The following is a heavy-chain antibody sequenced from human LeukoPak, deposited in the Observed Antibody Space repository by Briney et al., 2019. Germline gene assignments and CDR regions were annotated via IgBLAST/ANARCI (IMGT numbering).Heavy chain of an antibody. D-gene: IGHD3-3*01. CDR1: GFTVSSNY. CDR2: IYSGGST. J-gene: IGHJ5*02. CDR3: ARDFDSYNWFDP. V-gene: IGHV3-66*02. Sequence: GGSLRLSCAASGFTVSSNYMSWVRQAPGKGLEWVSVIYSGGSTYYADSVKGRFTIPRDNSKNTLYLQMNSLRAEDTAVYYCARDFDSYNWFDPWGQGTLVTVSS.